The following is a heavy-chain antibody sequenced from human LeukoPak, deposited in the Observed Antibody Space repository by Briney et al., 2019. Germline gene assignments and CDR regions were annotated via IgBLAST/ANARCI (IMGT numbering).Heavy chain of an antibody. Sequence: GASVKVSCKASGGTFSSYAISWVRQAPGQGLEWMGGIIPIFGTANYAQKFQGRVTITADESTSTAYMELSSPRSEDTAVYYCASGPWSDSSGYYIDYWGQGTLVTVSS. J-gene: IGHJ4*02. CDR2: IIPIFGTA. CDR3: ASGPWSDSSGYYIDY. CDR1: GGTFSSYA. V-gene: IGHV1-69*13. D-gene: IGHD3-22*01.